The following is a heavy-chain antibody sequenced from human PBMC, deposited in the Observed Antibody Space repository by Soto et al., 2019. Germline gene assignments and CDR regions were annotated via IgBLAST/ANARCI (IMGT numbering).Heavy chain of an antibody. J-gene: IGHJ6*03. CDR2: ITWNSGRI. V-gene: IGHV3-9*01. CDR3: AKDSGIAPYSYYYMDV. Sequence: EVQLVESGGGLVQPGRSLRLSCAASGFTFDDYAMHWVRQPPGKGLEWVSSITWNSGRIAYADSVQGRFTISRDNGRNSLYLQMNSLRLEDTAFYYCAKDSGIAPYSYYYMDVWGKGTTVTVSS. D-gene: IGHD2-21*01. CDR1: GFTFDDYA.